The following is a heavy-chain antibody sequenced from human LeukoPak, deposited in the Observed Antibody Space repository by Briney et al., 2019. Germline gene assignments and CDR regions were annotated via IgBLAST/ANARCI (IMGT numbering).Heavy chain of an antibody. V-gene: IGHV3-21*01. CDR2: ISSSSSYI. J-gene: IGHJ4*02. CDR3: ARGGKQLWVFDY. Sequence: GGSLRLSCAASGFTFSSYRMNWVRQAPGKGLEWVSSISSSSSYIYYADSVKGRFTISRDNAKNSLYLQMNSLRAEDTAVYYCARGGKQLWVFDYWGQGTLVTVSS. D-gene: IGHD5-18*01. CDR1: GFTFSSYR.